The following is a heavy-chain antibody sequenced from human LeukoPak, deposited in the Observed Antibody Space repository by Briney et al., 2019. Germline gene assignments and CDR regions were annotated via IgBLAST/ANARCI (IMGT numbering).Heavy chain of an antibody. D-gene: IGHD4-23*01. CDR1: GGSFSGYY. Sequence: SETLSLTCAVYGGSFSGYYWSWIWQPPGKGLEWIGYIFYTGSTNYNPSLKSRVTISVLTSKNRFSLKLSSVTAADTAVYYCATLAGGDDAFDIWGQGTMVTVSS. V-gene: IGHV4-59*01. CDR2: IFYTGST. J-gene: IGHJ3*02. CDR3: ATLAGGDDAFDI.